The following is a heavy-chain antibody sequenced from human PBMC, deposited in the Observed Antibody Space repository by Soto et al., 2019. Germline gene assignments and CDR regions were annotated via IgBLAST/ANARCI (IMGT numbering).Heavy chain of an antibody. J-gene: IGHJ4*01. CDR1: GGTFSSYA. CDR3: ASGCRLATASD. D-gene: IGHD5-18*01. V-gene: IGHV1-69*01. CDR2: IIPIFGTA. Sequence: QVQLVQSGAEVKQPGSSVKVSCKASGGTFSSYAINWVRQAPGQGLEWMGGIIPIFGTANYAQKLQGRVTITADESTSTDYLELSSLRPEDTAVYYRASGCRLATASDWGQGTLGTVSS.